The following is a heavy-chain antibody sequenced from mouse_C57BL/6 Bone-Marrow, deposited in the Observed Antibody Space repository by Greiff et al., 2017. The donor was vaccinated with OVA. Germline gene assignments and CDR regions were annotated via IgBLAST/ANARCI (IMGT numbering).Heavy chain of an antibody. Sequence: VQLKQSGPELVKPGASVKMSCKASGYTFTDYNMHWVKQSHGKSLEWIGYINPNNGGTSYNQKFKGKATLTVNKSSSTAYMELRSLTSEDSAVYYCARLGYGYDGVDYWGQGTTLTVSS. J-gene: IGHJ2*01. V-gene: IGHV1-22*01. D-gene: IGHD2-2*01. CDR3: ARLGYGYDGVDY. CDR2: INPNNGGT. CDR1: GYTFTDYN.